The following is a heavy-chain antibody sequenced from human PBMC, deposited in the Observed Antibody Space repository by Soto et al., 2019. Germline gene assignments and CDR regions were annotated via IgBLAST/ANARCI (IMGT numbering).Heavy chain of an antibody. CDR3: VRGDDRVD. Sequence: PGGSLRLSCVGSGFIFSSFTMTWVRQAPGMGLQYLASISKSSSLIYYADSVRGRFIISRDNSKDSVFLQMYSLRAEGTAMYYCVRGDDRVDWGQGTLVTVSS. CDR1: GFIFSSFT. V-gene: IGHV3-21*01. J-gene: IGHJ4*02. D-gene: IGHD1-1*01. CDR2: ISKSSSLI.